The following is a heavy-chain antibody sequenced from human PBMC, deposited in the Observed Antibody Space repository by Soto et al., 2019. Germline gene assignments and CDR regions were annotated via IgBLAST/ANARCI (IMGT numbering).Heavy chain of an antibody. D-gene: IGHD2-2*01. CDR3: ARCSSTSCPYWYFDL. V-gene: IGHV4-59*01. J-gene: IGHJ2*01. CDR1: GGSISSYY. CDR2: IYYSGST. Sequence: QVQLQESGPGLVKPSETLSLTCTVSGGSISSYYWSWIRQPPGKGLEWIGYIYYSGSTNYNPSLKSRATISVDTSKNQFSLKLSSVTAADTAVYYCARCSSTSCPYWYFDLWGRGTLVTVSS.